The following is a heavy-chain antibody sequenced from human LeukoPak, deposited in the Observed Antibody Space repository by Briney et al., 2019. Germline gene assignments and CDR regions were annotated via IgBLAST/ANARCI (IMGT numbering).Heavy chain of an antibody. V-gene: IGHV4-30-4*07. D-gene: IGHD6-19*01. J-gene: IGHJ4*02. CDR3: ARVVAGIEGGFDY. Sequence: ASQTLSLTCAVSGGSISSGGYAWSWIRQPPGKGLEWIGYIYYSGSTNYNPSLKSRVTISVDTSKNQFSLKLSSVTAADTAVYYCARVVAGIEGGFDYWGQGTLVTVSS. CDR1: GGSISSGGYA. CDR2: IYYSGST.